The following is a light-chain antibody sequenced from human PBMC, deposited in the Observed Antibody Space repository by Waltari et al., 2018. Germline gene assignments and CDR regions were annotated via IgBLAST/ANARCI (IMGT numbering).Light chain of an antibody. CDR2: SNE. Sequence: HSVLTQPPSASGTPGQTVTISCSGVDSNIATNPFHWYQQVPGTAPKLLIYSNERRPSGVPDRFSGSKSGASASLAISGLQSEDEAHYYCASWDANLSGPVFGGGTKLTV. CDR1: DSNIATNP. CDR3: ASWDANLSGPV. V-gene: IGLV1-44*01. J-gene: IGLJ3*02.